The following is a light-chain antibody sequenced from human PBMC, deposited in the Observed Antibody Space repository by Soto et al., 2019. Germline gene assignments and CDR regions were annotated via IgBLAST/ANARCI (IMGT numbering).Light chain of an antibody. CDR1: QSVSSH. Sequence: EIVLTQSPATLSLSPGERVTLSCRASQSVSSHLAWYQQQPGQAPRLLIYDASNRATGIPARFSGSGSGTDFTLTISSLKTEDLAVYYCQQRSNNMYTFGQGTKLEI. J-gene: IGKJ2*01. V-gene: IGKV3-11*01. CDR3: QQRSNNMYT. CDR2: DAS.